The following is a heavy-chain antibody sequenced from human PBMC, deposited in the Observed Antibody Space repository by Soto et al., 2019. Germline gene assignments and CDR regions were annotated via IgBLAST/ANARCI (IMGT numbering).Heavy chain of an antibody. CDR2: ISAYNGNT. CDR1: GYTFTSYG. Sequence: ASVKVSCKASGYTFTSYGISWVRQAPGQGLEWMGWISAYNGNTNYAQKLQGRVTMTTDTSTSTAYMELRSLRSDDTAVCYCARDLSKFGVAGPYYFDYWGQGTLVTVSS. D-gene: IGHD3-3*01. V-gene: IGHV1-18*01. CDR3: ARDLSKFGVAGPYYFDY. J-gene: IGHJ4*02.